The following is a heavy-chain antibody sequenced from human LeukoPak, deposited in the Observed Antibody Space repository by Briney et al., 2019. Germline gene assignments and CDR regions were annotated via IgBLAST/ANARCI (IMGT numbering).Heavy chain of an antibody. D-gene: IGHD3-10*01. CDR2: IYYSGST. CDR3: ASAYGSGSYNFDY. V-gene: IGHV4-61*01. Sequence: SQTLSLTCTVSGGSISSGSYYWSWIRQPPGKGLEWIGYIYYSGSTNYNPSLKSRVTISVDTSKNQFSLKLSSVTAADTAVYYCASAYGSGSYNFDYWGQGTLVTVSS. CDR1: GGSISSGSYY. J-gene: IGHJ4*02.